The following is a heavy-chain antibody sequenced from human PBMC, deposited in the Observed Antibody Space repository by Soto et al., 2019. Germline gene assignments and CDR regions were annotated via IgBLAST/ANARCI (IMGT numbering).Heavy chain of an antibody. CDR3: ARIVVVPAAKPYYYYMDV. D-gene: IGHD2-2*01. CDR2: ISSSSSTI. Sequence: GGSLSLSCAASGFTFSSYSMNWVRQAPGKGLEWVSYISSSSSTIYYADSVKGRFTISRDNAKNSLYLQMNSLRAEDTAVYYCARIVVVPAAKPYYYYMDVWGKGTTVTVSS. V-gene: IGHV3-48*01. J-gene: IGHJ6*03. CDR1: GFTFSSYS.